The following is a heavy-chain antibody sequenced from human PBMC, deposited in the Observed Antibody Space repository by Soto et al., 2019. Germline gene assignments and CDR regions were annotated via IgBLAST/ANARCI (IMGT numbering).Heavy chain of an antibody. Sequence: QVQLVESGGGVVRPGGSLRLSCDASGFTFSNFGMHWVRQAPRKGLEWGALISYDGSKIFFVYSVRGRFSISRDDSNNTLYLHMNSLNLEDTATYFCATDPHYCPGDSGYASAWGQGTKFSVSA. CDR3: ATDPHYCPGDSGYASA. CDR2: ISYDGSKI. CDR1: GFTFSNFG. V-gene: IGHV3-30*03. J-gene: IGHJ3*01. D-gene: IGHD2-8*02.